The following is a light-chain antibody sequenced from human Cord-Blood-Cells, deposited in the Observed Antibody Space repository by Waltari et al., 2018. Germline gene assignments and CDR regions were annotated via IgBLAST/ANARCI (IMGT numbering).Light chain of an antibody. J-gene: IGKJ4*01. V-gene: IGKV1-33*01. Sequence: DIQMPPSPSSLSASVGDSVTITCQASQDISNYLNWYQQNPGKAPKLLIYDASNLETGVPSRFSGSGSGTDFTFTISSLQPEDIATYYCQQYDNLPLTFGGGTKVEIK. CDR1: QDISNY. CDR3: QQYDNLPLT. CDR2: DAS.